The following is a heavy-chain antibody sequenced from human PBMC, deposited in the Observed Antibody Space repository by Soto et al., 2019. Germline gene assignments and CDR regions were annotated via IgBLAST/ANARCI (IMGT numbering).Heavy chain of an antibody. CDR3: AGGPPDSQYSSNWYAVSYFDY. D-gene: IGHD6-13*01. CDR1: GGSISSYC. J-gene: IGHJ4*02. V-gene: IGHV4-59*08. CDR2: IYYSGST. Sequence: SETLSLTCTVSGGSISSYCWSWIRQPPGKGLEWIGYIYYSGSTNYNPSLKSRVTISVDTSKNQFSLKLSSVTAADTAVYYCAGGPPDSQYSSNWYAVSYFDYWGQGTLVTVSS.